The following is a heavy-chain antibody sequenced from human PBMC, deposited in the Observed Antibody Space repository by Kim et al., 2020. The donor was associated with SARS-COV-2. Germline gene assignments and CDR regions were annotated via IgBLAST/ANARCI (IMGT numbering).Heavy chain of an antibody. CDR2: VSGAGDST. D-gene: IGHD6-19*01. J-gene: IGHJ1*01. V-gene: IGHV3-23*01. CDR3: AKRREAVATYFAE. Sequence: GGSLRLSCEASGFIFGHYGMSWVRQGPGMGLEWVATVSGAGDSTYYADSVKGRFTISRDNHNNRVFLQMSRLTVEDTALYYCAKRREAVATYFAEWGQGTLVTVSS. CDR1: GFIFGHYG.